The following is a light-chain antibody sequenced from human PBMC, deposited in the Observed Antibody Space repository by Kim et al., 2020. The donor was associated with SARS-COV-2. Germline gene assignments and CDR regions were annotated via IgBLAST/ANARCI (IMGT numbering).Light chain of an antibody. CDR3: NSRGSNDNVL. J-gene: IGLJ2*01. CDR2: GKN. Sequence: VALGQTVRITCQGDSLRSYYATWYQQKPGQAPILLIYGKNNRPSGIPDRFSGSSSGNTASLTITGAQAEDEADYYCNSRGSNDNVLFGGGTQLTVL. CDR1: SLRSYY. V-gene: IGLV3-19*01.